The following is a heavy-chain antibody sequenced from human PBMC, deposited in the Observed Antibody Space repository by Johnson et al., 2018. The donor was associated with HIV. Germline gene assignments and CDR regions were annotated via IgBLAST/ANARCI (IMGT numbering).Heavy chain of an antibody. V-gene: IGHV3-30-3*01. CDR3: TTEHFYSGSSFTVFAI. J-gene: IGHJ3*02. D-gene: IGHD6-6*01. Sequence: QVQLVESGGGEVQPGRSLRLSCAASGFTFSTYAMHWVRQAPGKGLEWVAVISYDGSNKYYADSVKGRFTISRDNAKNTLYLQMNSLKTEDAAVYYCTTEHFYSGSSFTVFAIWGQGTMVTVSS. CDR1: GFTFSTYA. CDR2: ISYDGSNK.